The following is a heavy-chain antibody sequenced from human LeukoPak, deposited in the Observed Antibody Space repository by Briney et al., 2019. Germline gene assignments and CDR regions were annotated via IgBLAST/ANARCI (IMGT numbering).Heavy chain of an antibody. CDR1: GYTFTSYG. V-gene: IGHV1-18*01. CDR2: ISAYNGNT. CDR3: ARAVPYSNYVNYYGMDV. D-gene: IGHD4-11*01. J-gene: IGHJ6*02. Sequence: ASVKVSCKASGYTFTSYGISWVRQAPGQGLEWMGWISAYNGNTNYAQKLQGRVTMTTGTSTSTAYMELRSLRSDDTAVYYCARAVPYSNYVNYYGMDVWGQGTTVTVSS.